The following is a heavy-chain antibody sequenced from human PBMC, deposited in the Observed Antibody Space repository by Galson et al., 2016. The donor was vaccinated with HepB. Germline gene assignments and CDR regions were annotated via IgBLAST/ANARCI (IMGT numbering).Heavy chain of an antibody. CDR2: SQNSGTT. CDR1: GGSISSSNW. V-gene: IGHV4-4*02. D-gene: IGHD5-18*01. J-gene: IGHJ4*02. CDR3: AMDTHTWVRFDY. Sequence: EPLSLTCAVSGGSISSSNWWSWVRRPPGKGLEWIGNSQNSGTTNYNPSLTSRVTVSLDTSKNQFSLTLTSVTAADTALYYCAMDTHTWVRFDYWGRGTLVTVSS.